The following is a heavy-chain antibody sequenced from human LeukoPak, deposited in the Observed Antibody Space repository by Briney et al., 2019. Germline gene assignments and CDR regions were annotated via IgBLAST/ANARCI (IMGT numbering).Heavy chain of an antibody. D-gene: IGHD3-10*01. Sequence: GGSLRLSCAASGFTFSSYAMSWVRQAPGKGLEWVSAISGSGGSTYYADSVKGRFTISRDNSKNTLYLQMNSLRAEDTAVYYCAKSPDQLLWFGGSDNWFDPWGQGTLVTVSS. CDR1: GFTFSSYA. V-gene: IGHV3-23*01. CDR2: ISGSGGST. J-gene: IGHJ5*02. CDR3: AKSPDQLLWFGGSDNWFDP.